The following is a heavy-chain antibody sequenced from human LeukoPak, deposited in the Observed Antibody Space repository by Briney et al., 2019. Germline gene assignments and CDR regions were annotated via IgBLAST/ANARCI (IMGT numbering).Heavy chain of an antibody. CDR1: GFTFSSYA. CDR2: IGGRDGST. D-gene: IGHD3-10*01. Sequence: PGGSLRLSCAASGFTFSSYAMHWVRQAPGKGLEWVSAIGGRDGSTYYADSVKGRFTISRDNSKNTLYVQMNSLRAEDTAVYYCAKGHYYGSGSLDYWGQGTLVTVSS. CDR3: AKGHYYGSGSLDY. J-gene: IGHJ4*02. V-gene: IGHV3-23*01.